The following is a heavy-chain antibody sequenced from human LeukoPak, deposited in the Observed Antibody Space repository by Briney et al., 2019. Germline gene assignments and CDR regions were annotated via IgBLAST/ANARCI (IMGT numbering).Heavy chain of an antibody. CDR2: MYYNGAT. CDR1: GGSFRNSDYY. Sequence: NPSETLSLTCTVSGGSFRNSDYYWGWIRQPPGKGLEWIGTMYYNGATQYNPSLKSRVTMSLDTSKNQFSLKLNSVTAADTAVYYCARGRCSSTSCYCDYWGQGTLVTVSS. J-gene: IGHJ4*02. CDR3: ARGRCSSTSCYCDY. D-gene: IGHD2-2*01. V-gene: IGHV4-39*01.